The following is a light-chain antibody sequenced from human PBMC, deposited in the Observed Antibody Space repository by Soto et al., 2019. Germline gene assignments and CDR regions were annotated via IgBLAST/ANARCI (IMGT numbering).Light chain of an antibody. CDR3: QQCENLLRVT. CDR1: QDISNS. V-gene: IGKV1-33*01. CDR2: AAS. J-gene: IGKJ3*01. Sequence: DIQLTQSPSSLSASVGDRVTITCQASQDISNSLNWYQQKPGKAPKLLIYAASNLETGVPSRFGGGGSGTDFTFTISRLQAEDISTYYCQQCENLLRVTFGPGTKVDVK.